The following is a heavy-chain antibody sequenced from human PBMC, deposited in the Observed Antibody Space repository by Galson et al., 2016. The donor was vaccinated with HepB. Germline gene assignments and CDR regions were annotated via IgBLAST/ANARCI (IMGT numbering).Heavy chain of an antibody. V-gene: IGHV2-5*02. CDR1: GFSVNKYGVG. J-gene: IGHJ6*02. Sequence: PALVTPTQTLTLTCTLSGFSVNKYGVGVGWMRQSPGKAPEWLALIYWDDDKGYNPSLESRLYITKDASKNQVVLTMTNMDPADTATYYCANSRRITVIRGGTGYYIIDGWGQGTTVTVAS. CDR3: ANSRRITVIRGGTGYYIIDG. CDR2: IYWDDDK. D-gene: IGHD3-10*01.